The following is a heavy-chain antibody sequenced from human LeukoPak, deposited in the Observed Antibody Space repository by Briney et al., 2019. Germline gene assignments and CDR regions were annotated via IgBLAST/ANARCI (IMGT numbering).Heavy chain of an antibody. CDR3: ARDWNGSGTAFDH. J-gene: IGHJ5*02. CDR1: GFSCSAYW. V-gene: IGHV3-7*05. D-gene: IGHD1-1*01. Sequence: PGVSLRLSCAASGFSCSAYWMSWVRQAPGKGREWVANIKVDGTEKDYVDSVKGRLTTSRDKAKNSLSLQMSGLRAEDTAVYYCARDWNGSGTAFDHWGQGTLVTVSS. CDR2: IKVDGTEK.